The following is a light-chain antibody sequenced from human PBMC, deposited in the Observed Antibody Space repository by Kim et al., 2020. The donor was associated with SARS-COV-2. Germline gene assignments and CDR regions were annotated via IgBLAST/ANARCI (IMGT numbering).Light chain of an antibody. CDR3: SAYAGSNNFV. CDR2: EVS. J-gene: IGLJ1*01. CDR1: NSDVGGYKY. V-gene: IGLV2-8*01. Sequence: GLSVTVSCTGTNSDVGGYKYVSWYQQHPNKAPKLMIYEVSKRPSGVPDRFSGSKSGSTASLTVSGLQAEDEADYYCSAYAGSNNFVFGTGTKVTVL.